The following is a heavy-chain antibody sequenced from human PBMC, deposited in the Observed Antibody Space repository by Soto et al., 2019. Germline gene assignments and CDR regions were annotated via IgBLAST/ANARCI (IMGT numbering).Heavy chain of an antibody. CDR3: ARAWGLTGYYKSYYYYGMDV. V-gene: IGHV4-34*01. J-gene: IGHJ6*02. Sequence: ETLSLTCAVYGGSFSGYYWSWIRQPPGKGLEWIGEINHSGSTNYNPSLKSRVTISVDTSKNQFSLKLSSVTAADTAVYYCARAWGLTGYYKSYYYYGMDVWGQGTTV. CDR1: GGSFSGYY. CDR2: INHSGST. D-gene: IGHD3-9*01.